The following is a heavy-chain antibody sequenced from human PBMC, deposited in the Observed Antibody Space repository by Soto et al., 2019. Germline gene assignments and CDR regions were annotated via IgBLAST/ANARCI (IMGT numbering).Heavy chain of an antibody. CDR3: ARQKRITMVRGVIISWFDP. CDR1: GGSFSGYY. Sequence: KTSETLSLTCAVYGGSFSGYYWSWIRQPPGKGLEWIGEINHSGSTNYNPSPKSRVTISVDTSKNQFSLKLSSVTAADTAVYYCARQKRITMVRGVIISWFDPWGQGTLVTVSS. J-gene: IGHJ5*02. V-gene: IGHV4-34*01. CDR2: INHSGST. D-gene: IGHD3-10*01.